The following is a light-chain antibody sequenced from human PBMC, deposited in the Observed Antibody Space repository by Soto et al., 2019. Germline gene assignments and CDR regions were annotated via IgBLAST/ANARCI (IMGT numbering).Light chain of an antibody. CDR2: DAY. CDR3: QLRHMWPIT. CDR1: QSFRGL. Sequence: VLTQSPVTLSSSPGERATLSWRASQSFRGLLAWYQQKPGQAPRLLIYDAYNRATGIPPRFSGSGSGTDFTLTISSLEPEDSAVYYCQLRHMWPITFGQGTRLEIK. V-gene: IGKV3-11*01. J-gene: IGKJ5*01.